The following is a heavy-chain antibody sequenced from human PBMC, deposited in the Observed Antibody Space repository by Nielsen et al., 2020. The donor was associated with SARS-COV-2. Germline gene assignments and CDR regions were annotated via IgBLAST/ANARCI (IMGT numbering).Heavy chain of an antibody. J-gene: IGHJ4*02. D-gene: IGHD5-12*01. V-gene: IGHV3-7*01. CDR1: GFTFSSYW. CDR2: IKYDGSEK. CDR3: ARDGRIGYGVYLDY. Sequence: GESLKISCAASGFTFSSYWMSWVRQAPGKGLEWVANIKYDGSEKYYVDSVKGRFTISRDNAKNSVYLQMNSLRAEDTAVYYCARDGRIGYGVYLDYWGQGTPVTVSS.